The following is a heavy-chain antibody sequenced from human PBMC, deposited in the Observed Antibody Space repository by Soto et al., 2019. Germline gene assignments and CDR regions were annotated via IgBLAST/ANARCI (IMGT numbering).Heavy chain of an antibody. J-gene: IGHJ4*02. Sequence: QVQLVQSGAEVKKPGASVKVSCKASGYTFTSFGVSWVRQAPGQGLEWMGFFSTYNGNTNYAQKFQGRFTMSTEKSTGAVYMELRSLMSDDTAVYYCARDSWIQLPDDWGKGTLVTVSS. CDR2: FSTYNGNT. V-gene: IGHV1-18*01. D-gene: IGHD5-18*01. CDR1: GYTFTSFG. CDR3: ARDSWIQLPDD.